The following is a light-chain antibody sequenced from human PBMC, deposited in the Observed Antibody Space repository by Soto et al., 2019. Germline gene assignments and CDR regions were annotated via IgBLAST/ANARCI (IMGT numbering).Light chain of an antibody. Sequence: EIVMTQSPAILSVSPGERATLSCRASQTISSNLAWYQQKPGQAPRLLIYDASYRATDIPPRFSGSGSGTDFTLTISSLEPEDFAVYYCQQRRSWPPTITFGQGTRLEIK. CDR1: QTISSN. CDR2: DAS. J-gene: IGKJ5*01. V-gene: IGKV3-11*01. CDR3: QQRRSWPPTIT.